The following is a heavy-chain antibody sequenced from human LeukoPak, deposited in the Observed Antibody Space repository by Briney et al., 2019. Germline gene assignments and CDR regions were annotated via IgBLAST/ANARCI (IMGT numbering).Heavy chain of an antibody. J-gene: IGHJ4*02. CDR3: ARAGSSWYRALAY. D-gene: IGHD6-13*01. Sequence: SETLSLTCTVSGGSITRYYWSWIRQPAGKGLEWIGRIYTSGSTNYNPSLRSRVTMSVDTSMNQFSLKLSSVTAADTAVYYCARAGSSWYRALAYWGQGTLVTVSS. CDR2: IYTSGST. V-gene: IGHV4-4*07. CDR1: GGSITRYY.